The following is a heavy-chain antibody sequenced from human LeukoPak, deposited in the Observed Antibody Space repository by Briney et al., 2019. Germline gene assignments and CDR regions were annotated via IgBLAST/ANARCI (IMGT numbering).Heavy chain of an antibody. J-gene: IGHJ6*04. CDR2: ISYDETDE. V-gene: IGHV3-30*18. CDR3: AELGITMIGGV. D-gene: IGHD3-10*02. CDR1: GFIFSHYG. Sequence: GGSLRLSCAASGFIFSHYGMYWVRQAPGKRLEYVAIISYDETDEYYADSVKGRFTISRDNAKNSLYLQMNSLRAEDTAVYYCAELGITMIGGVWGKGTTVTISS.